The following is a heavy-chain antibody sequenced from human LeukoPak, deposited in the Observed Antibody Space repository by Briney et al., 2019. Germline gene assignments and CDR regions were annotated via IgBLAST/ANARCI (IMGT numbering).Heavy chain of an antibody. CDR2: INHSGST. V-gene: IGHV4-34*01. J-gene: IGHJ6*02. Sequence: PSETLSLTCAVYGGSFSGYYWSWIRQPPGKGLEWIGEINHSGSTNYNPSLKSRVTISVDTSKNQFSLKLSSVTAADTAVYYCARDPKRYNWNGYYYYGMDVWGQGTTVTVSS. CDR1: GGSFSGYY. CDR3: ARDPKRYNWNGYYYYGMDV. D-gene: IGHD1-20*01.